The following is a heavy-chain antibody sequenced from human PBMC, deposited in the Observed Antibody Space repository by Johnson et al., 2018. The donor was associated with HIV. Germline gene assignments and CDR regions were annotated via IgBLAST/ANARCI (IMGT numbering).Heavy chain of an antibody. CDR2: MSYDGIKK. Sequence: QVQLVESGGGVVQPGRSLRLSCAASGFTFNTYAMHWVRQAPGKGLQWVALMSYDGIKKYYADSVKGRFTISGDSSKNTVFLQMNSLRAEDTAVYYCARVGANFDAFDIWGQGTMVTVSS. CDR1: GFTFNTYA. D-gene: IGHD4/OR15-4a*01. J-gene: IGHJ3*02. CDR3: ARVGANFDAFDI. V-gene: IGHV3-30-3*01.